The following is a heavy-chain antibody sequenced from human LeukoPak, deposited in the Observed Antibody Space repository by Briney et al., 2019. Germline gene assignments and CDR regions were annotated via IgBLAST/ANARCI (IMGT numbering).Heavy chain of an antibody. CDR3: ARCSSGWYLVDY. J-gene: IGHJ4*02. Sequence: GGSLRLSCAASGFTFSSYGMHWVRQAPGKGLEWVAVIRHDGTNKYYADSVKGRFTISRDNSKNTLYLQINSLRAEDTAVYYCARCSSGWYLVDYWGQGTLVTVSS. CDR1: GFTFSSYG. V-gene: IGHV3-33*01. CDR2: IRHDGTNK. D-gene: IGHD6-19*01.